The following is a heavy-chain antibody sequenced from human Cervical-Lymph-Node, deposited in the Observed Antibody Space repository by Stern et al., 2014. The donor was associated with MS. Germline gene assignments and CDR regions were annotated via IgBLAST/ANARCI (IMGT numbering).Heavy chain of an antibody. J-gene: IGHJ5*02. V-gene: IGHV4-61*02. CDR1: GGSISSSGYY. Sequence: QVQLLQPGPGLVKPSQTLSLTCTVSGGSISSSGYYWSWIRQPADKGLEWIGRIHDSGSTYYNPSLKRRVTISMDPAKHQFSLKLTSVTAADTAVYYCATTRWDLFTWNWFDPWGQGTLVTVSS. CDR2: IHDSGST. CDR3: ATTRWDLFTWNWFDP. D-gene: IGHD1-26*01.